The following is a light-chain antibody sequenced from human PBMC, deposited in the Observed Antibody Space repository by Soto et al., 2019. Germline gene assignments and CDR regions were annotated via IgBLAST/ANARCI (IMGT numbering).Light chain of an antibody. Sequence: DIQMTQSPSSLSASVGDIFTITCRASQSISSYLNWYQQKPGKAPKLLIYAASTLQSGVPSRFSGSGSGTDFTLTISCLQSEDFATYYCQQYYSYPWTFGQGTKVDIK. CDR1: QSISSY. J-gene: IGKJ1*01. CDR3: QQYYSYPWT. V-gene: IGKV1-39*01. CDR2: AAS.